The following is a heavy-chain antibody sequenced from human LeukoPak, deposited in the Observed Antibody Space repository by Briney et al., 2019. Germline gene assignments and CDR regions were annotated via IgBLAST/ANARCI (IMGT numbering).Heavy chain of an antibody. CDR3: AREYSSSTGRCFDY. J-gene: IGHJ4*02. V-gene: IGHV3-48*03. CDR2: ISSSASII. D-gene: IGHD6-6*01. Sequence: GGSLRHSCAASGFTFSSYEMNWVRQAPGRGLEWVSFISSSASIIQYADSVKGRFTISRDNAKNSLYLQMNSLRAEDTAVYYCAREYSSSTGRCFDYWGQGTLVTVSS. CDR1: GFTFSSYE.